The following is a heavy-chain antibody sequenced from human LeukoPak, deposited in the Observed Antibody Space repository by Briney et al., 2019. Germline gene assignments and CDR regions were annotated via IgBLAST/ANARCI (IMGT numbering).Heavy chain of an antibody. V-gene: IGHV3-7*01. CDR2: INQDGSEE. D-gene: IGHD5-18*01. CDR3: ASGEGYSYGFDY. J-gene: IGHJ4*02. Sequence: GGSLRLSCAASGFMFSNYWMSWVRQAPGKGLEWVANINQDGSEEYYVDSVKGRFTISRDNAKSSVFLQMSSLRAEDTAVYYCASGEGYSYGFDYWGQGTLVTVSS. CDR1: GFMFSNYW.